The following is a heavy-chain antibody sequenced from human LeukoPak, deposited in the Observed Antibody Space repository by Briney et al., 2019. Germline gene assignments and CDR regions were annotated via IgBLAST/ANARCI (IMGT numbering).Heavy chain of an antibody. V-gene: IGHV4-39*07. CDR1: GGSISSSSYY. CDR3: ARDSL. CDR2: IYYGGST. J-gene: IGHJ4*02. Sequence: SETLSLTCTVSGGSISSSSYYWGWIRQPPGKGLEWIGSIYYGGSTYYNPSLKSRVAISVDTPKNQFSLKLSSVTASDTAVYYCARDSLWGQGTLVTVSS.